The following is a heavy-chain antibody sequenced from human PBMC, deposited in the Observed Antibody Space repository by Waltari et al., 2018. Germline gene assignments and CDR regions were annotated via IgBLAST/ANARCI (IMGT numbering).Heavy chain of an antibody. CDR2: INHSGCT. J-gene: IGHJ4*02. CDR3: ARISGGALR. D-gene: IGHD3-16*01. V-gene: IGHV4-34*01. Sequence: QVQLQQWGAGLLKPSETLSLTCAVYGGSFSVYYWSWIRQPPGKGLEWIGEINHSGCTNYNPSLKSRVTISVDTSKNQLSLKLSSVTAADTAVYYCARISGGALRWGQGTLVTVSS. CDR1: GGSFSVYY.